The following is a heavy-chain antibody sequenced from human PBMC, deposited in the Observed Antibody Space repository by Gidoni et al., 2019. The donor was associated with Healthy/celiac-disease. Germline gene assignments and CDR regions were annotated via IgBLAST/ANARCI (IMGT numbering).Heavy chain of an antibody. V-gene: IGHV4-34*01. CDR1: GGSFSGYY. CDR3: GTRAYYYYGMDV. J-gene: IGHJ6*02. Sequence: QVQLQQWGAGLLKPSETLSLTCAVYGGSFSGYYWSWIRQPPGKGLEWIGEINHSGSTNYNPSLKSRVTIAVDTSKNQFSLKLSSVTAADTAVYYCGTRAYYYYGMDVWGQGTTVTVSS. CDR2: INHSGST.